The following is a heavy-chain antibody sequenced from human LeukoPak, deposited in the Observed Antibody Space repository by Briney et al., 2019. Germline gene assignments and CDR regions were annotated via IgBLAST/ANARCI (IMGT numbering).Heavy chain of an antibody. Sequence: SETLSLTCTVSGGSISSYYWSWIRQPPGKGLEWIGSIYYSGSTYYNPSLKSRVTISVDTSKNQFSLKLSSVTAADTAVYYCARVSREFAAIAWGQGTLVTVSS. CDR1: GGSISSYY. CDR2: IYYSGST. CDR3: ARVSREFAAIA. V-gene: IGHV4-39*07. D-gene: IGHD2-21*01. J-gene: IGHJ5*02.